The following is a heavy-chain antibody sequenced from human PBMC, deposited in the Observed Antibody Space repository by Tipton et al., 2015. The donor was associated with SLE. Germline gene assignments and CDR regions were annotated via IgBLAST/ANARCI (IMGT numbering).Heavy chain of an antibody. CDR1: GFTFSTYW. CDR2: IKQDGSVK. CDR3: VSGGLVTSSWYDRPDY. D-gene: IGHD6-13*01. J-gene: IGHJ4*02. V-gene: IGHV3-7*01. Sequence: SLRLSCAASGFTFSTYWMSWVRQAPGKGLEWVANIKQDGSVKQYVGSVKGRFTISRDNARNALFLQMNSLRAEDTALYYCVSGGLVTSSWYDRPDYWGQGTLVTVSS.